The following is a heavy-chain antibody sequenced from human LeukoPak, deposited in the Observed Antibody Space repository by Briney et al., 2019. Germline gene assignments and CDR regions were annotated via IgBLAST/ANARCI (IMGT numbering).Heavy chain of an antibody. V-gene: IGHV3-53*01. J-gene: IGHJ3*02. CDR3: AREAYSGSFSPFDI. D-gene: IGHD1-26*01. CDR1: GFTVSSNY. Sequence: PGGSLRLSCAASGFTVSSNYMSWVRQAPGKGLEWVSVIYSGGSTYYADALKDRFTISRANSKNMLYLQMNRLRAEDQAVYYCAREAYSGSFSPFDIWGQGTMVTVSS. CDR2: IYSGGST.